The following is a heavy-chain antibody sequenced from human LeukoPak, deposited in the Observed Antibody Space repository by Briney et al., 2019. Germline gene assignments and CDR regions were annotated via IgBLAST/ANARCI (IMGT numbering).Heavy chain of an antibody. CDR1: GDSVSSNSAA. Sequence: SQTLSLTCAISGDSVSSNSAAWNWIRQSPSRGLEWLGRTYYRSKWYNEYAISVKSPITINADTSKNQFSLQLNSVTPEDTAVYYCARASAVAQVGGYSYHPLDVWGQGTTVTVSS. CDR3: ARASAVAQVGGYSYHPLDV. CDR2: TYYRSKWYN. D-gene: IGHD5-18*01. V-gene: IGHV6-1*01. J-gene: IGHJ6*02.